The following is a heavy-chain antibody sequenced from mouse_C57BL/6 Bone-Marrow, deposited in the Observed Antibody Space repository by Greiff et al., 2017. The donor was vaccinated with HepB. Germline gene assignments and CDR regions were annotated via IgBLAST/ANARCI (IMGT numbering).Heavy chain of an antibody. CDR2: IDPNSGGT. CDR1: GYTFTSYW. Sequence: QVQLQQPGAELVKPGASVKLSCKASGYTFTSYWMHWVKQRPGRGLEWIGRIDPNSGGTKYNEKFKGKATFTADTSSNTAYMQLSSLTTEDSAIYYCARGDYGSDYWGQGTTLTVSS. J-gene: IGHJ2*01. V-gene: IGHV1-62-3*01. CDR3: ARGDYGSDY. D-gene: IGHD1-1*01.